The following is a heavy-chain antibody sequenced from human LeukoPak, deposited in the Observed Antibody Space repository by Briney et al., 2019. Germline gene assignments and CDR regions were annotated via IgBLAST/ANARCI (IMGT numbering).Heavy chain of an antibody. Sequence: GESLKISCQTSGYIFTNSWIGWVRQEPGKGLEWMGIIFPADSDTRYSPSFQGQVTISADKSITTAYLQWSSLEASDTVMYYCARQGVGGSSWGYWGQGTLVTVSS. D-gene: IGHD6-6*01. CDR1: GYIFTNSW. CDR3: ARQGVGGSSWGY. CDR2: IFPADSDT. J-gene: IGHJ4*02. V-gene: IGHV5-51*01.